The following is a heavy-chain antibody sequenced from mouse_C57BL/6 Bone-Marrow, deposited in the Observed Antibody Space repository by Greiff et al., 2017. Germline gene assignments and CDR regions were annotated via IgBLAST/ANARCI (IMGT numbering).Heavy chain of an antibody. CDR2: IHPSDSDT. Sequence: QVQLQQPGAELVKPWASVKVSCKASGYTFTSYWMHLVKHRPGPGLDRIGRIHPSDSDTNYNQQFKGKATFTVDKSSSTAYMQLSSLKSEDSAVYYCAIHPHYYSSYYFDYWGQGTTLTVSS. J-gene: IGHJ2*01. V-gene: IGHV1-74*01. D-gene: IGHD1-1*01. CDR1: GYTFTSYW. CDR3: AIHPHYYSSYYFDY.